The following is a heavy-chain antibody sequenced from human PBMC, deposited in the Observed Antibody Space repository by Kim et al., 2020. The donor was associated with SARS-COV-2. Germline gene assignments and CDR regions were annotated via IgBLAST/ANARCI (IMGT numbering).Heavy chain of an antibody. Sequence: DSVKGRFTISRDNSKNTLYLQMNSLRGEDTAVYYCARPTSSGWYYYGMDVWGQGTTVTVSS. CDR3: ARPTSSGWYYYGMDV. V-gene: IGHV3-30*07. D-gene: IGHD6-19*01. J-gene: IGHJ6*02.